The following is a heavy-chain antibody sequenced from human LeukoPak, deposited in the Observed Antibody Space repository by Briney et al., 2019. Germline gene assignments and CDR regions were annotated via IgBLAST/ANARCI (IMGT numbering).Heavy chain of an antibody. CDR1: GYSISSGYY. Sequence: SETLSLTCTVSGYSISSGYYWGWIRQPPGKGLEWIGSIYHSGSTYYNPSLKSRVTISVDTSKNQFSLKLRSVTAADTAVYYCATAGNYRFDYWGQGTLVTVSS. J-gene: IGHJ4*02. CDR3: ATAGNYRFDY. V-gene: IGHV4-38-2*02. D-gene: IGHD1-7*01. CDR2: IYHSGST.